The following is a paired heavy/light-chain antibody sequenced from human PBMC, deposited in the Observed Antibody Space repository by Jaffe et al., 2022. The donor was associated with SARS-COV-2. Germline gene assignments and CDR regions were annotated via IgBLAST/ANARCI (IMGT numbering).Light chain of an antibody. CDR2: GAS. Sequence: DIQLTQSPSFLSASVGDRVTITCRASQGINSYLAWYQQRPGKAPKLLIYGASTLQSGVPSRFSGSGSGTEFTLTISSLQPGDLATYYCQQLHSYPRTFGQGTKVEIK. CDR3: QQLHSYPRT. V-gene: IGKV1-9*01. J-gene: IGKJ1*01. CDR1: QGINSY.
Heavy chain of an antibody. CDR1: GFTFGNYA. Sequence: EVQLVESGGGLVQPGRSLRLSCVVSGFTFGNYAMYWVRQAPGKGLEWVSGISWNSDTIGYADSVKGRFTISRDNTENSLFLQMHSLRAEDTALYYCAKVGDPGSYYYTPIESWGQGTLVTVSS. V-gene: IGHV3-9*01. D-gene: IGHD3-10*01. J-gene: IGHJ4*02. CDR3: AKVGDPGSYYYTPIES. CDR2: ISWNSDTI.